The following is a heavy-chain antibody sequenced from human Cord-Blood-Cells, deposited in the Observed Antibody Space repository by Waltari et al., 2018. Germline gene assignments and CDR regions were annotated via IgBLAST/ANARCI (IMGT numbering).Heavy chain of an antibody. J-gene: IGHJ3*02. CDR2: VNPNSGGT. Sequence: QVQLVQSGAEVKKPGASVKVSCKASGYTLTGYYMHWVRQAPGQGLEWMGWVNPNSGGTNYAQNFQGRVTMTRDTSISTAYMELSRLRSDDTAVYYCASYDSSDAFDIWGQGTMVTVSS. CDR3: ASYDSSDAFDI. D-gene: IGHD3-22*01. V-gene: IGHV1-2*02. CDR1: GYTLTGYY.